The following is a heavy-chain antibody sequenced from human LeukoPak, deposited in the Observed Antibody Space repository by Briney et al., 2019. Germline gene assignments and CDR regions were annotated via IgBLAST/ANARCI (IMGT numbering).Heavy chain of an antibody. J-gene: IGHJ6*04. D-gene: IGHD5-18*01. Sequence: SVKVSFKASGFTFNSSAVQWVRQARGQRLEWIGWIVVGSGNTNYAQKFQERVTITRDMSTSTAYMELSSLRSEDTAVYYCAASSGYSYYYYGMDVWGKGTTVTVSS. V-gene: IGHV1-58*01. CDR1: GFTFNSSA. CDR2: IVVGSGNT. CDR3: AASSGYSYYYYGMDV.